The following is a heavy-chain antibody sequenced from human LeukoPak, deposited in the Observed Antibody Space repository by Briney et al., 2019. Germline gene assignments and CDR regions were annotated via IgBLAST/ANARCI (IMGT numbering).Heavy chain of an antibody. V-gene: IGHV4-4*07. Sequence: SETLSLTCTVSGGSISSYYWAWIRQPAGKGLEWIGHIYTSGSTNYNPSLKSRVTISVDRSNNQVSLMLTSVTAADTAVYYCARETSYYYDNSGYYFDYWGQGTLVTVSS. CDR3: ARETSYYYDNSGYYFDY. J-gene: IGHJ4*02. CDR2: IYTSGST. D-gene: IGHD3-22*01. CDR1: GGSISSYY.